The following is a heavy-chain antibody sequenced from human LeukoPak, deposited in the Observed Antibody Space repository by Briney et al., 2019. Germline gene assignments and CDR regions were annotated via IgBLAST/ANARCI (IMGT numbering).Heavy chain of an antibody. Sequence: PGGSLRLSCAASGSTFSTYAMHWVRQAPGKGLEWVTVIPYDGSNKYYADSVKGRFTISRENSKNRLYLQMNSLRAEDTAVYYCARAEGYGGELDSWGQGTLVTVSS. V-gene: IGHV3-30*04. D-gene: IGHD4-23*01. CDR2: IPYDGSNK. CDR3: ARAEGYGGELDS. J-gene: IGHJ4*02. CDR1: GSTFSTYA.